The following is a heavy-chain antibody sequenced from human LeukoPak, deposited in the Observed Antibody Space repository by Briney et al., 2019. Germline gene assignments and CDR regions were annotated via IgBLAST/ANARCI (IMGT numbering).Heavy chain of an antibody. Sequence: GGSLRLSCAASGFTFSSYSMNWVRQAPGKGLEWVSSISSSSSYIYYADSVKGRFTISRDNAKNSLYPQMNSLRAEDTAVYYCARDLSPLYYYGSGTHRNDAFDIWGQGTMVTVSS. J-gene: IGHJ3*02. CDR1: GFTFSSYS. CDR3: ARDLSPLYYYGSGTHRNDAFDI. D-gene: IGHD3-10*01. CDR2: ISSSSSYI. V-gene: IGHV3-21*01.